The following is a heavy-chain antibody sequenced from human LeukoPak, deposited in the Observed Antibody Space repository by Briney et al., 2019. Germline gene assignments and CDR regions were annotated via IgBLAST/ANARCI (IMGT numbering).Heavy chain of an antibody. Sequence: GGSLRLSCAASAFTFSSYGMHWVRQAPGKGLECVAVIWYDESNKYYADSVKGRFTISRDNSKNTLYLQMNSLRAEDTAVYYCTKEGPTSGWYSGFDYWGQGTLVTVSS. J-gene: IGHJ4*02. CDR2: IWYDESNK. D-gene: IGHD6-19*01. V-gene: IGHV3-33*06. CDR3: TKEGPTSGWYSGFDY. CDR1: AFTFSSYG.